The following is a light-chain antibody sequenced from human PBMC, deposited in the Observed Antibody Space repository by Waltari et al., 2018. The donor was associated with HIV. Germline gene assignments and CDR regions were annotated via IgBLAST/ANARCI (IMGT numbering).Light chain of an antibody. CDR2: DES. CDR3: QVWGRLTDPVV. CDR1: SIGSKS. V-gene: IGLV3-21*02. Sequence: SYVLTQPPSASVAPGPPARITCGGNSIGSKSVHWYQQKPGQAPVLVVSDESDRPSGIPERFSGSNSGNTATLTISRVEAGDEGDYYCQVWGRLTDPVVFGGGTKLTVL. J-gene: IGLJ2*01.